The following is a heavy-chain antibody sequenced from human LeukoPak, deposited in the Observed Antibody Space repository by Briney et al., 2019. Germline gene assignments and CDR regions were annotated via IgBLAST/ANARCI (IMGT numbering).Heavy chain of an antibody. J-gene: IGHJ5*02. CDR2: ISTSSSTI. Sequence: PGGSLRLSCAASGFIFSNAWMSWVRQAPGKGLEWVSNISTSSSTIYYADSVKGRFTISRDNAKNSLYLQMNSLRAEDTAVYYCARQTVVGFDPWGQGTLVTVSS. CDR3: ARQTVVGFDP. CDR1: GFIFSNAW. D-gene: IGHD4-17*01. V-gene: IGHV3-48*01.